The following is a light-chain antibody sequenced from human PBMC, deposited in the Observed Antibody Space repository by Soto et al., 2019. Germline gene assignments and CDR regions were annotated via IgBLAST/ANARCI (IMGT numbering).Light chain of an antibody. CDR2: TNN. Sequence: QSVLTQPPSVSGAPGQRVTISCTGSSSNIGAGYDVHWYLQVPGTAPKLLVYTNNNRPSGVPDRFSGSKSDTSASLAITGLQAEDGADYYCQSYDSRLSAYVFGTGTKVTVL. J-gene: IGLJ1*01. V-gene: IGLV1-40*01. CDR1: SSNIGAGYD. CDR3: QSYDSRLSAYV.